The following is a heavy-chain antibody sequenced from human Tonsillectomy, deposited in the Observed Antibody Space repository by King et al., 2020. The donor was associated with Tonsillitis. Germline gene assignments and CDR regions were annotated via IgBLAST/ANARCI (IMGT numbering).Heavy chain of an antibody. CDR1: GFTFTSYA. Sequence: VQLVESGGALVQPGGSLRLSCAASGFTFTSYAMSWVRQAPGKGLEWVSTITGSGGRTYYADSVKGRLTISRDNSKNTLYLQVNRLRAEDTAVYFCAKGEDCYDSSAYFFDYWGQGTLVTVSS. J-gene: IGHJ4*02. V-gene: IGHV3-23*04. D-gene: IGHD3-22*01. CDR3: AKGEDCYDSSAYFFDY. CDR2: ITGSGGRT.